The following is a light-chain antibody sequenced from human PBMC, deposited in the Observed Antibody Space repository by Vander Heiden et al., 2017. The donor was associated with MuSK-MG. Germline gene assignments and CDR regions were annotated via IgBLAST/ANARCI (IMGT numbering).Light chain of an antibody. CDR2: AAS. CDR1: QAISNY. CDR3: QQLHIYPWT. V-gene: IGKV1-9*01. J-gene: IGKJ1*01. Sequence: DIQLTQSPSFLSASVGDRVTITCRASQAISNYLAWYQQKPGKAPELLIYAASTLQRGVPSRFGGSGSGTEFSLTISSLQPADFATYYCQQLHIYPWTFGRGTKVEIK.